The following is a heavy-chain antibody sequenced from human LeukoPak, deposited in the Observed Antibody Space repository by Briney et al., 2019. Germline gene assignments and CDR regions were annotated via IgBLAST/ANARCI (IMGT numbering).Heavy chain of an antibody. V-gene: IGHV4-39*01. CDR1: GGSFSGYY. D-gene: IGHD4-17*01. CDR2: IYYSGST. Sequence: PSETLSLTCAVYGGSFSGYYWGRIRQPPGKGLEWIGSIYYSGSTYYNPSLKSRVTISVDTSKNQFSLKLSSVTAADTAVYYCARHYGDYGWFDPWGQGTLVTVSS. J-gene: IGHJ5*02. CDR3: ARHYGDYGWFDP.